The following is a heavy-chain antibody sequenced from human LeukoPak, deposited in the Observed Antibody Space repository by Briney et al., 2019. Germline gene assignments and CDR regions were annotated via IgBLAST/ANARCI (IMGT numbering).Heavy chain of an antibody. Sequence: GGSLRLSCAASEFSVGSNYMTWVCQAPGKGLEWVSLIYSGGSTYYADSVKGRFTISRDNSKNTLYLQMNSLRAEDAAVYYCARDDGWIQLWLDYWGQGTLVTVSS. V-gene: IGHV3-66*01. J-gene: IGHJ4*02. CDR1: EFSVGSNY. CDR3: ARDDGWIQLWLDY. D-gene: IGHD5-18*01. CDR2: IYSGGST.